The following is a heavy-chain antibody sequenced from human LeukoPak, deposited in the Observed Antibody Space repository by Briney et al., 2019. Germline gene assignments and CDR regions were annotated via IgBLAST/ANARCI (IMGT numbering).Heavy chain of an antibody. J-gene: IGHJ3*02. D-gene: IGHD6-19*01. CDR3: AKKDRYSSGLFAFDI. V-gene: IGHV3-23*01. CDR1: GFTFSTYA. Sequence: GGSLRLSCAASGFTFSTYALTWVRQAPGKGLEWVSPISNSGGDTYYADSVKGRFTISRDNSKNTLYLQMNSLRAEDTAVYYCAKKDRYSSGLFAFDIWGRGTMVTVSS. CDR2: ISNSGGDT.